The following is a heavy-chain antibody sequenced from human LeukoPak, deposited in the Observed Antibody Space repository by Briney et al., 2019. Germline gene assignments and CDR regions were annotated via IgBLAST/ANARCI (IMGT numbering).Heavy chain of an antibody. CDR2: IHYSGNT. D-gene: IGHD3-16*01. CDR1: GGSISSYY. V-gene: IGHV4-59*12. CDR3: AREGGGFDY. Sequence: SETLSLTCTVSGGSISSYYWSWIRQPPGKGLEWIGYIHYSGNTNYNPSLKSRVTISLVTSKNQFSLRLSSATAADTAVYHCAREGGGFDYWGQGTLVTVSS. J-gene: IGHJ4*02.